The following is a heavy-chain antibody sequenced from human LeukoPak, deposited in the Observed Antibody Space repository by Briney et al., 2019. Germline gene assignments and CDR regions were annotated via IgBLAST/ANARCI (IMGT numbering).Heavy chain of an antibody. CDR3: AKAAAAPGFDF. CDR1: GFTSSSYA. Sequence: SGGSPRLSCAASGFTSSSYALNWVRQAPGKGLEWVATVSGSGDRMYHADSVKGRFTISRDNSKNTIYLQMNSLRAEDTALYYCAKAAAAPGFDFWGQGTLVTVSS. D-gene: IGHD6-13*01. CDR2: VSGSGDRM. J-gene: IGHJ4*02. V-gene: IGHV3-23*01.